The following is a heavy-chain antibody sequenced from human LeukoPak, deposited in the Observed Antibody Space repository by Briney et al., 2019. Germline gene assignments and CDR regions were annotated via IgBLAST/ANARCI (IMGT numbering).Heavy chain of an antibody. D-gene: IGHD5/OR15-5a*01. Sequence: GASLKDSCKASGYTFTSYDINWVRQATGQGLEWMGWMNPNSGNTGYAQKFQGRVTMTRNTSIRPAYMELSSLGADETAVDYRLSGLRQLRSRSPVGYWGQGTLVTVSS. J-gene: IGHJ4*02. CDR1: GYTFTSYD. V-gene: IGHV1-8*01. CDR2: MNPNSGNT. CDR3: LSGLRQLRSRSPVGY.